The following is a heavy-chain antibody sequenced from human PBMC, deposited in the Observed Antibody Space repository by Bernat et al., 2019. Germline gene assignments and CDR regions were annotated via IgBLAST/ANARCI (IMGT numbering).Heavy chain of an antibody. CDR3: AKGLHPHIAAANLD. CDR1: GFTFDDYA. D-gene: IGHD6-13*01. V-gene: IGHV3-9*01. CDR2: ISWNSGSI. J-gene: IGHJ4*02. Sequence: EVQLVESGGGLVQPGRSLRLSCAASGFTFDDYAMHWVRQAPGKGLEWVSGISWNSGSIGYADSVKGRFTISRDNAKNSLYLQMNSLRAEDTALYYCAKGLHPHIAAANLDWGQGTLVTVSS.